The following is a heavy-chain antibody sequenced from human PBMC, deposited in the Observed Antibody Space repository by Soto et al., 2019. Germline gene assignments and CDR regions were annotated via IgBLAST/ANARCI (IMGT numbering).Heavy chain of an antibody. D-gene: IGHD3-16*01. J-gene: IGHJ4*02. CDR3: ARDHFGGATF. V-gene: IGHV3-21*01. CDR2: ISSSSSYI. Sequence: GRSLRLSCAASGFTFSSYSMNWVRQAPGKGLEWVSSISSSSSYIYYADSVKGRFTISRDNAKNSLYLQMNSLRAEDTAVYYCARDHFGGATFWGQGTLVTVSS. CDR1: GFTFSSYS.